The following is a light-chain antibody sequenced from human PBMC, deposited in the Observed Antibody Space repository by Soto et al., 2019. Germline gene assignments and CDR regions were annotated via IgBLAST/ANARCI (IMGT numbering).Light chain of an antibody. CDR2: DVS. J-gene: IGLJ7*01. CDR1: SADIGAFNY. CDR3: ASYSTTSALV. V-gene: IGLV2-14*01. Sequence: QSALTQPASVSGSPGQSITMSCAGTSADIGAFNYVSWYQHHPDKVPKLLIYDVSNRPSVVSTRFSASKSANTASLTISGLPADDEADYYCASYSTTSALVFGGGTQLTVL.